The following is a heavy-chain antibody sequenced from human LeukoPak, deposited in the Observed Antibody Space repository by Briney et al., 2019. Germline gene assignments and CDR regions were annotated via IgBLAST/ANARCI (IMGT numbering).Heavy chain of an antibody. CDR2: ISYDGSNK. CDR1: GFTFSSYG. D-gene: IGHD3-10*01. J-gene: IGHJ4*02. V-gene: IGHV3-30*03. Sequence: GGSLRLSCAASGFTFSSYGMHWVRQAPGKGLEWVAVISYDGSNKYYADSVKGRFTISRDNSKDTLYLQMNSLRAEDTAVYYCATSERGGDDYWGQGTLVTVSS. CDR3: ATSERGGDDY.